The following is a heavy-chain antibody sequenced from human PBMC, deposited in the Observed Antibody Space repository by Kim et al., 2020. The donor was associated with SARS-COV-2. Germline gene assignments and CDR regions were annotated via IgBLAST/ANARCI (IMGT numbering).Heavy chain of an antibody. J-gene: IGHJ5*02. CDR3: ARAPYYDILTGWRGGHWFDP. CDR2: IYPGDSDT. Sequence: GESLKISCKGSGYSFTSYWIGWVRQMPGKGLEWMGIIYPGDSDTRYSPSFQGQVTISADKSISTAYLQWSSLKASDTAMYYCARAPYYDILTGWRGGHWFDPWGQGTLVTISS. D-gene: IGHD3-9*01. CDR1: GYSFTSYW. V-gene: IGHV5-51*01.